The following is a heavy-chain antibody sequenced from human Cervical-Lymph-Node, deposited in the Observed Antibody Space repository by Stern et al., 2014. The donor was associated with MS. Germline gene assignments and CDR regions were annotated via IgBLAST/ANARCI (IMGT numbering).Heavy chain of an antibody. CDR3: VRTWRENTFDS. Sequence: EVHLVESGGHLGQPGGSLRLSCAASGFNLRDYSMSWVRQAPGKGLEWVSFVSNPGNAIYYADSVTGRFTISRDMASNAVYLQMNSLRDEDTAVYYCVRTWRENTFDSWGQGILVTVSS. CDR2: VSNPGNAI. J-gene: IGHJ4*02. CDR1: GFNLRDYS. D-gene: IGHD5-24*01. V-gene: IGHV3-48*02.